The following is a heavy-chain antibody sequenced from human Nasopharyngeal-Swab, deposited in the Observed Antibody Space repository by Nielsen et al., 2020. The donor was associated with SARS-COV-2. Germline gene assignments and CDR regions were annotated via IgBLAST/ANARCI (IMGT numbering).Heavy chain of an antibody. CDR2: ISSSSSYI. V-gene: IGHV3-21*01. CDR3: AREGSSGWRYYFDY. CDR1: GFTFSSYS. Sequence: ETLSLTCAASGFTFSSYSMNWVRQAPGKGLEWVSSISSSSSYIYYADSVKGRFTISRDNAKNSLYLQMNSLRAEDTAVYYCAREGSSGWRYYFDYWGQGTLVTVSS. J-gene: IGHJ4*02. D-gene: IGHD6-19*01.